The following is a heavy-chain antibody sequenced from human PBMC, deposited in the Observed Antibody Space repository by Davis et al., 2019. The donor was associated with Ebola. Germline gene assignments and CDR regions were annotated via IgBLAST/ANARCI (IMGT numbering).Heavy chain of an antibody. Sequence: GSLRLSCTVSGGSISSYYWSWIRQPPGKGLEWIGYTYYSGSTNYNPSLKSRVTISVDTSKNQFSLKLSSVTAADTAVYYCARESFYYDSSGYHKGSFDYWGQGTLVTVSS. J-gene: IGHJ4*02. D-gene: IGHD3-22*01. CDR2: TYYSGST. CDR3: ARESFYYDSSGYHKGSFDY. V-gene: IGHV4-59*01. CDR1: GGSISSYY.